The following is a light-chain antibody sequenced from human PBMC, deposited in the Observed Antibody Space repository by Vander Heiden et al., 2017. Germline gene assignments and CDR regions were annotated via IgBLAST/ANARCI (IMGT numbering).Light chain of an antibody. V-gene: IGKV1-5*01. J-gene: IGKJ1*01. CDR3: QRYSIDSPT. CDR1: QSITTW. Sequence: DIQMLHSPSTLSASVGDRVTITCRASQSITTWLDWYQQKPGKAAELLIYEASNLQSGVPSRFSGSGSGTDFSLTISGLQPDDFATYCSQRYSIDSPTFGQGTKVEI. CDR2: EAS.